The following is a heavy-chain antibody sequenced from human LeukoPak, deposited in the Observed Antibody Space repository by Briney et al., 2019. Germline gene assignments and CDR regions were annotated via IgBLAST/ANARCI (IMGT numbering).Heavy chain of an antibody. CDR2: INHSGST. D-gene: IGHD2-15*01. CDR3: ARGLVVAAHQNWFDP. CDR1: GGSFSGYY. V-gene: IGHV4-34*01. Sequence: KPSETLSLTCAVYGGSFSGYYWSWIRQPPGKGLEWIGEINHSGSTNYNPSLKSRVTISVDTSKNQFSLKLSSVTAADTAVYYCARGLVVAAHQNWFDPWGQGTLVTVSS. J-gene: IGHJ5*02.